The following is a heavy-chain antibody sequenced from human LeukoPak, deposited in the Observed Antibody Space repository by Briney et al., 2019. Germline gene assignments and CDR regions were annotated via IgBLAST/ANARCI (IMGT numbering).Heavy chain of an antibody. CDR3: AREGRFFIDY. Sequence: SETLSLTCTVSGGPISSYYWSWIRQPPGKGLEWIGYIYYSGSTNYNPSLKSRVTISVDTSKNQFSLKLSSVTAADTAVYYCAREGRFFIDYWGQGTLVTVSS. D-gene: IGHD3-3*01. CDR1: GGPISSYY. CDR2: IYYSGST. J-gene: IGHJ4*02. V-gene: IGHV4-59*01.